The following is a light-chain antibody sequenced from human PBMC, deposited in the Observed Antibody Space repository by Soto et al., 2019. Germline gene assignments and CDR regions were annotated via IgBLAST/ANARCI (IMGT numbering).Light chain of an antibody. CDR3: QQYGSSLLT. V-gene: IGKV3-20*01. CDR2: GAS. CDR1: QTVSSSS. J-gene: IGKJ4*01. Sequence: DIVLTQSPGTLSLSPGERATLSCRASQTVSSSSLAWYQQKPGQAPRLLIYGASSRATGIPDRFSGSGSGTDFTLTISRLEPEDFAVYYCQQYGSSLLTFGGGTKVDIK.